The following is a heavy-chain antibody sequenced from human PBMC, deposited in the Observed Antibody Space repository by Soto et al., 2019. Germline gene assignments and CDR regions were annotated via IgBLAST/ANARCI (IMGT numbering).Heavy chain of an antibody. Sequence: ASVKVSCKASGYTFTSYGISWVRQAPGQGLEWMGWISAYNGNTNYAQKLQGRVTMTTDTSTSTAYMELRSLRSDDTAVYYCARVDDVWSGYYSTWFDPWGQGTLVTVSS. V-gene: IGHV1-18*04. J-gene: IGHJ5*02. CDR1: GYTFTSYG. CDR3: ARVDDVWSGYYSTWFDP. D-gene: IGHD3-3*01. CDR2: ISAYNGNT.